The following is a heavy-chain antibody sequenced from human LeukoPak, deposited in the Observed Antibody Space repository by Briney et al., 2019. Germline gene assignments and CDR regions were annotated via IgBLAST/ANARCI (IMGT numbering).Heavy chain of an antibody. Sequence: ASVKVSCKASGYTFTSYEISWVRQTPGQGLEWIAWISAYNGNTNYAQNLQGRVTMTTDTSTSTAYMELRSLRSDDTAVYYCAGHSSGWSFYFDYWGQGTLVTVSS. CDR2: ISAYNGNT. J-gene: IGHJ4*02. CDR3: AGHSSGWSFYFDY. CDR1: GYTFTSYE. D-gene: IGHD6-19*01. V-gene: IGHV1-18*01.